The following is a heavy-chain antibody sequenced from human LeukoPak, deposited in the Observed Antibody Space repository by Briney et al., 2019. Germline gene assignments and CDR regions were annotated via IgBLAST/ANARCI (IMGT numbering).Heavy chain of an antibody. CDR2: IYYSGST. CDR3: ARRSYYYDSSGYYTGAFDI. CDR1: GGSISSYY. J-gene: IGHJ3*02. D-gene: IGHD3-22*01. Sequence: SETLSLTCTVSGGSISSYYWSWIRQPPGKGLEWIGYIYYSGSTNYNPSLKSRVTISVDTSKNQFSLKLSSVTAADTAVYYCARRSYYYDSSGYYTGAFDIWGQGTMVTVSS. V-gene: IGHV4-59*08.